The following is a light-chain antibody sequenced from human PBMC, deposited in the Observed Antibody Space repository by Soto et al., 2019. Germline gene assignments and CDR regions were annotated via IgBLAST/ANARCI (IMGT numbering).Light chain of an antibody. J-gene: IGKJ1*01. Sequence: EIFLTQSRSTLSVFPFEVAILSCRASQSVSSCLAWYQQKPGQAPRLLIYDASNRATGIPARFSGSGSGTDFTLTISSLEPEDFAVYYCQQRSNWPWTFGQGTKVDIK. CDR3: QQRSNWPWT. CDR2: DAS. V-gene: IGKV3-11*01. CDR1: QSVSSC.